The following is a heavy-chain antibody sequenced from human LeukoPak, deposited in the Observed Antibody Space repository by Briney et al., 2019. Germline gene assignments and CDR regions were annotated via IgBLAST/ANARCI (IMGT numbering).Heavy chain of an antibody. V-gene: IGHV1-24*01. J-gene: IGHJ5*02. Sequence: GASVKVSCKVSGYTLTELSMHWVRQAPGKGLEWMGGFDPEDGETIYAQKFQGRVTMTEDTSTGTAYMELSSLRSEDTAVYYCATYNCSSTSCYNNWFDPWGQGTLVTVSS. CDR2: FDPEDGET. D-gene: IGHD2-2*02. CDR3: ATYNCSSTSCYNNWFDP. CDR1: GYTLTELS.